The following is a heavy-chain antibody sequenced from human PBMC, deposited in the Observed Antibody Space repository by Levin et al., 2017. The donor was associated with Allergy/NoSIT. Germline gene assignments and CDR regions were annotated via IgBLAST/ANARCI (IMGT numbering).Heavy chain of an antibody. D-gene: IGHD1-26*01. CDR3: SRDLYSGSYGGYDF. Sequence: SCAGSGITFSNYWMNWVRQAPGKGLEWVANINYDGSVKSYVASVKGRFTISRDDAKNLLDLQMDSLRVEDTAVYFCSRDLYSGSYGGYDFWGRGTQVTVSS. V-gene: IGHV3-7*04. J-gene: IGHJ4*02. CDR2: INYDGSVK. CDR1: GITFSNYW.